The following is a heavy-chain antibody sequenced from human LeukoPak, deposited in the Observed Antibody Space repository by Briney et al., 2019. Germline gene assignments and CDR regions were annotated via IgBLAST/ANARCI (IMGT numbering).Heavy chain of an antibody. CDR1: GFTFSSYW. Sequence: GGSLRLSCAASGFTFSSYWMQWVRQVPGKGLVWVSRINNDGSGTTYADSVKGRFTTSRDNAKNSLYLQMNSLRAEDTAVYYCARAGSSGFDAFDIWGQGTMVTVSS. J-gene: IGHJ3*02. V-gene: IGHV3-74*01. D-gene: IGHD6-19*01. CDR2: INNDGSGT. CDR3: ARAGSSGFDAFDI.